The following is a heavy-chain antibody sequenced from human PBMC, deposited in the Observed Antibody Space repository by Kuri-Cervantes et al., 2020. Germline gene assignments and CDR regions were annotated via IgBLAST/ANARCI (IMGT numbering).Heavy chain of an antibody. D-gene: IGHD6-19*01. J-gene: IGHJ4*02. CDR3: AREIHGSGWPWTIDY. CDR2: ISYTGRT. Sequence: GSLRLSCTVSSGSISNYHWTWIRQPPGKGLEWIGDISYTGRTNYNPSLKSRVTISIETSKNQFSLKLKSVTAADTAVYYCAREIHGSGWPWTIDYWGQGTLVTVSS. V-gene: IGHV4-59*13. CDR1: SGSISNYH.